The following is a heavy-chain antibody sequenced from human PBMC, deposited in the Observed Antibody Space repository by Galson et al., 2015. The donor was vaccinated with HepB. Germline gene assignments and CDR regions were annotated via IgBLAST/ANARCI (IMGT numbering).Heavy chain of an antibody. J-gene: IGHJ4*02. Sequence: SLRLSCAASGFTLSSYAMSWVRQAPGKGLEWVSAISGSGGSTYYADSVKGRFTISRDNSKNTLYLQMNSLRAEDTAVYYCAKPNSGWYNFDYWGQGTLVTVSS. CDR1: GFTLSSYA. CDR2: ISGSGGST. V-gene: IGHV3-23*01. D-gene: IGHD6-19*01. CDR3: AKPNSGWYNFDY.